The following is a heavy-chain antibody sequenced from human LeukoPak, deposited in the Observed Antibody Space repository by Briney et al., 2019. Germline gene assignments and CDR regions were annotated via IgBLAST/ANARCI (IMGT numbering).Heavy chain of an antibody. CDR1: GYTFTSYD. CDR3: ARGYIAYCGGDCPFYMDV. Sequence: SVKVSCKASGYTFTSYDISWVRQAPGQGLEWMGGIIPIFGTANYAQKFQGRVTITADESTSTAYMELSSLRSEDTAVYYCARGYIAYCGGDCPFYMDVWGKGTTVTISS. D-gene: IGHD2-21*02. V-gene: IGHV1-69*13. CDR2: IIPIFGTA. J-gene: IGHJ6*03.